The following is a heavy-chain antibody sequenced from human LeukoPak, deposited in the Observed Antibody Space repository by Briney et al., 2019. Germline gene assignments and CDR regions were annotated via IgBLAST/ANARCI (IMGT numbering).Heavy chain of an antibody. CDR2: ISYDGSNK. CDR1: GFTFSSYG. Sequence: GRSLRLSCAASGFTFSSYGMHWVRQAPGKGLEWVAVISYDGSNKYYADSVKGRFTISRDNSKNTLYLQMNSLRAEDTAVYYCAKDLRGYSYGGGYWGQGTLVTVSS. CDR3: AKDLRGYSYGGGY. D-gene: IGHD5-18*01. V-gene: IGHV3-30*18. J-gene: IGHJ4*02.